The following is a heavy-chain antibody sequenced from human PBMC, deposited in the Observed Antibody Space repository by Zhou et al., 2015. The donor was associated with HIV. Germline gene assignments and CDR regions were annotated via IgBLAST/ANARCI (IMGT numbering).Heavy chain of an antibody. Sequence: EVRLAESGGGLVKPGGSLTFSCAASGINFKAHTMNWVRQVPGKGLEWISSINSNSNYIYYADSLKGRTFISRDNAKNLMYLQIDSLRVEDTGLYLCASGPTSFGWYGASWYFDFWGQGTRPSSRQ. CDR2: INSNSNYI. CDR1: GINFKAHT. V-gene: IGHV3-21*02. J-gene: IGHJ4*02. D-gene: IGHD6-19*01. CDR3: ASGPTSFGWYGASWYFDF.